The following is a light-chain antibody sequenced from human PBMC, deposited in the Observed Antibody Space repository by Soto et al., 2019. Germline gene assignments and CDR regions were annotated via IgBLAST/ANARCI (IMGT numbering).Light chain of an antibody. CDR1: QGISSY. J-gene: IGKJ1*01. Sequence: AIRMTQSPSSLSACTGDRVTITCRASQGISSYLAWYQQKPGKAPKLLIYAASTLQSGVPSRFSGSGSGTDFTLTISCLQSEDFATYYCQQYYSYPQTFGQGTKV. V-gene: IGKV1-8*01. CDR3: QQYYSYPQT. CDR2: AAS.